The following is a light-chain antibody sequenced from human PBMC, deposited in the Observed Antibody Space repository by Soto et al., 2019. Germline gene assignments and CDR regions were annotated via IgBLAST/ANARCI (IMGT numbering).Light chain of an antibody. V-gene: IGKV1-5*03. CDR2: KAS. Sequence: DIQMTQSPSTLSASVGDRVTITCRASQSISSWLAWYQQKPGKAPKLLIYKASTLQSGVPSRFSGSGSGTEFTLAISSLQPDDSATYYCQQYNDNSTFGHGTKVDIK. CDR1: QSISSW. J-gene: IGKJ1*01. CDR3: QQYNDNST.